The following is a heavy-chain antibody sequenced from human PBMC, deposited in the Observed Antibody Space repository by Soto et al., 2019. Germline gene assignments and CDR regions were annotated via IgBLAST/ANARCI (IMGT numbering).Heavy chain of an antibody. J-gene: IGHJ6*02. CDR3: ARHAPTYYDYVWGSYPDYYYGMDV. CDR2: IYPGDSDT. V-gene: IGHV5-51*01. CDR1: GYSFTSYW. Sequence: GESLKISCKGSGYSFTSYWIGWVRQMPGKGLEWMGIIYPGDSDTRYSPSFQGQVTISADKSISTAYLQWSSLKASDTAMYYCARHAPTYYDYVWGSYPDYYYGMDVWGQGTTVTVSS. D-gene: IGHD3-16*02.